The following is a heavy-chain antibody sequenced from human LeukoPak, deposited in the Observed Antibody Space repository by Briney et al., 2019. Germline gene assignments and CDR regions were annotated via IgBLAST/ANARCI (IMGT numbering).Heavy chain of an antibody. J-gene: IGHJ4*02. CDR1: GYTLTELS. CDR3: ARDLTVTTPAGDY. D-gene: IGHD4-11*01. V-gene: IGHV1-24*01. Sequence: GASVKVSCKVSGYTLTELSMHWVRQAPGKGLEWMGGFDPEVGDTIYAQKFQGRITMTEDTSTDTAYMELSSLRSEDTAVYYCARDLTVTTPAGDYWGQGTLVTVSS. CDR2: FDPEVGDT.